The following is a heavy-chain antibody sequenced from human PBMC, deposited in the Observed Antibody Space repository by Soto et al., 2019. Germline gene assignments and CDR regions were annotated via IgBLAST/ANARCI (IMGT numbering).Heavy chain of an antibody. J-gene: IGHJ6*01. V-gene: IGHV3-23*01. D-gene: IGHD3-22*01. CDR3: ARGLVITHYYYYGMDV. CDR1: GLTFSSYA. Sequence: XXSLRLSFAASGLTFSSYAMSWVHLAPEKGLEWVSAISGSGVSTYYADSVKGRFTISRDNSKNTLYLQMNSLRAEDTAVYYCARGLVITHYYYYGMDVWGQAITVTVSS. CDR2: ISGSGVST.